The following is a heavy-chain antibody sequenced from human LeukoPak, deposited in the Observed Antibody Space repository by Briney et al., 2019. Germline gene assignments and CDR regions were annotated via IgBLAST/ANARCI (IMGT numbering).Heavy chain of an antibody. CDR1: GFTFSSYA. Sequence: GGSLRLSCAATGFTFSSYAMSWVRQAPGKGLEWVSAISGSGVSTYYANSVKGRFTIFRDNSKNTLYLQMNSLRAEDTAVYYCAGFILGELSSYPDYWGQGTLVTVSS. CDR3: AGFILGELSSYPDY. D-gene: IGHD3-16*02. V-gene: IGHV3-23*01. CDR2: ISGSGVST. J-gene: IGHJ4*02.